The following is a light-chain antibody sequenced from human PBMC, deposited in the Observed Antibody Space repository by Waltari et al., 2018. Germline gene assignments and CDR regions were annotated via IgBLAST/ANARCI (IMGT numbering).Light chain of an antibody. CDR1: SSDVGGYNY. J-gene: IGLJ2*01. CDR3: SSYTSSSTLV. Sequence: QSALTQPASVSGSPGQSITISCTGTSSDVGGYNYVSWYQQHPGKAPKLMIYDVSKRPAGVSNRFAASKSGNTASLTIPVLQAEDEADYYCSSYTSSSTLVFGVGTKLTVL. CDR2: DVS. V-gene: IGLV2-14*01.